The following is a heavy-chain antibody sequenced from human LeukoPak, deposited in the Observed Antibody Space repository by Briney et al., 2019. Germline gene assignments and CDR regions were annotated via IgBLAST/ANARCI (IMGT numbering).Heavy chain of an antibody. D-gene: IGHD6-13*01. J-gene: IGHJ5*02. CDR2: IYYSGST. V-gene: IGHV4-61*05. Sequence: PSETLSLTCTVSGGSISSSSYYWSWIRQPPGKGLEWIGYIYYSGSTNYNPSLKSRVTISVDTSKNQFSLKLSSVTAADTAVYYCARPNRYSSSWYQFDPWGQGTLVTVSS. CDR3: ARPNRYSSSWYQFDP. CDR1: GGSISSSSYY.